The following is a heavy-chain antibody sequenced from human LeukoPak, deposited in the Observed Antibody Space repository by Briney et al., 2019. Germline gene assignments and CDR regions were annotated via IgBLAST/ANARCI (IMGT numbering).Heavy chain of an antibody. CDR3: ARVEYYYDSSGYSSY. D-gene: IGHD3-22*01. CDR2: ISYDGSNK. CDR1: GFTFSSYG. Sequence: PGGSLRLSCAASGFTFSSYGMHWVRQAPGKGLEWVAVISYDGSNKYYADSVKGRFTISRDNSKNTLYLQMNSLRADDTAVYYCARVEYYYDSSGYSSYWGQGTLVTVSS. J-gene: IGHJ4*02. V-gene: IGHV3-30*03.